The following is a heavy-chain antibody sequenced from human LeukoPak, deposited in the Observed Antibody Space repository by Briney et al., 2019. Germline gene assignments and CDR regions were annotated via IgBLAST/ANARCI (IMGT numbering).Heavy chain of an antibody. Sequence: TRGSLRLSCAASGFTVSSNYMSWVRQAPGKGLERVSVIYSGGSTYYADSVKGRFTISRDNAKNSLYLQMNSLRAEDTAVYYCAELGITMIGGVWGKGTTVTISS. CDR1: GFTVSSNY. CDR3: AELGITMIGGV. D-gene: IGHD3-10*02. V-gene: IGHV3-66*01. CDR2: IYSGGST. J-gene: IGHJ6*04.